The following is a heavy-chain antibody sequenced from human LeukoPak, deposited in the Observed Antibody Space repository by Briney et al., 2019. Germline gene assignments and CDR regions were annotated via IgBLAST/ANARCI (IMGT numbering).Heavy chain of an antibody. Sequence: GGSLRLSCAASGFTFSSYGMSWVRQAPGKGLEWVAVISYDGSNKYYADSVKGRFTISRDNSKNTLYLQMNSLRAEDTAVYYCAKDELGYDILTGYPNYYYYYMDVWGKGTRSPSP. D-gene: IGHD3-9*01. CDR2: ISYDGSNK. CDR3: AKDELGYDILTGYPNYYYYYMDV. J-gene: IGHJ6*03. CDR1: GFTFSSYG. V-gene: IGHV3-30*18.